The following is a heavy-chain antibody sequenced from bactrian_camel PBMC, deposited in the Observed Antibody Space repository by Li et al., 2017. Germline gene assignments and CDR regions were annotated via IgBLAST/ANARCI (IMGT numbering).Heavy chain of an antibody. Sequence: VQLVESGGGSAQAGGSLRLSCAASRFHSGFVFSTWCMGWFRQAPGKQREGIAVIDNDSSTEYAASVKGRFTISQDNAKNTVYLQMNSLKPEDTAMYYCVADCELRYGHFDFNIGSRGHGTQVTVS. J-gene: IGHJ4*01. CDR2: IDNDSST. CDR3: VADCELRYGHFDFNIGS. CDR1: RFHSGFVFSTWC. V-gene: IGHV3S53*01. D-gene: IGHD2*01.